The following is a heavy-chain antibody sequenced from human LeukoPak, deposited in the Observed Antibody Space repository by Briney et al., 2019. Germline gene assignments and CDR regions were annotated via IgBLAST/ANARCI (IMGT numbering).Heavy chain of an antibody. D-gene: IGHD1-26*01. CDR1: GFTFSSYE. J-gene: IGHJ4*02. V-gene: IGHV3-48*03. CDR3: ARAGGSYYGKVPTY. CDR2: ISSSGSTI. Sequence: GGSLRLSCAASGFTFSSYEMNWVRQAPGKGLEWVSYISSSGSTIYYADSVKGRFTISRDNAKNSLYLQMNSLRAEDTAVYYCARAGGSYYGKVPTYWGQGTLVTVSS.